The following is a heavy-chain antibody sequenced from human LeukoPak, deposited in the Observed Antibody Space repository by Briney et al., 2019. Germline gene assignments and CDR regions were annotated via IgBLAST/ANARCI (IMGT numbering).Heavy chain of an antibody. J-gene: IGHJ4*02. Sequence: PSENLSRTCTVSGGPISSYYWSWIRQPPGKGLEWIGYIYYSGSTNYNPSLKSRVTISVDTSKNQFSLKLSSVTAADTAVYYCAREGDSSGYYFSYWGQGTLVTVSS. CDR2: IYYSGST. V-gene: IGHV4-59*01. D-gene: IGHD3-22*01. CDR3: AREGDSSGYYFSY. CDR1: GGPISSYY.